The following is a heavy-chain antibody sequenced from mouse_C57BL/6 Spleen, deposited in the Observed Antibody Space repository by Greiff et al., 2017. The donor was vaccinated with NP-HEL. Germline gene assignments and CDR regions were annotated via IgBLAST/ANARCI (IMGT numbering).Heavy chain of an antibody. CDR3: ARNGNLDFDY. CDR1: GYTFTSYW. D-gene: IGHD2-1*01. CDR2: INPSSGYT. J-gene: IGHJ2*01. V-gene: IGHV1-7*01. Sequence: QVQLQQSGAELAKPGASVKLSCKASGYTFTSYWMHWVKQRPGQGLEWIGYINPSSGYTKYNQKFKDKATLTADKSSITAYMQLSSLTYEDSAVYYCARNGNLDFDYWGQGTTLTVSS.